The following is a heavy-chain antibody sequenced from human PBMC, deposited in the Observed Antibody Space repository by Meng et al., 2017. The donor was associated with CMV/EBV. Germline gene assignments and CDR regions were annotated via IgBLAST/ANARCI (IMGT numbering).Heavy chain of an antibody. CDR1: GFTFSSYW. D-gene: IGHD6-13*01. J-gene: IGHJ6*02. CDR2: INSDGSRT. CDR3: AREVRDSSSWGYGMDV. V-gene: IGHV3-74*01. Sequence: GESLKISCVASGFTFSSYWMHWVRQAPGKGLVWVSRINSDGSRTSYGDSVKGRFTFSRDNAKNTRYLQMNSLRAEDTAVYYCAREVRDSSSWGYGMDVWGQGTTVTVSS.